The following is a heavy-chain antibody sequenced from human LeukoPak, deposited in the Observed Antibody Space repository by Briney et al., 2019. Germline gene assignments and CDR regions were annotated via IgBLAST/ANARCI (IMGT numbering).Heavy chain of an antibody. CDR3: ARDRASANEDIEVLPAVIETGALYAFYV. V-gene: IGHV3-21*01. Sequence: GGSLRLSCAASGFTFSSYSMNWVRQAPGKGLEWVSSISSSSSYIYYADSVKGRFTISRDNAKNSLYLQMNSLRAEDTAVYYCARDRASANEDIEVLPAVIETGALYAFYVGGKGTMVTV. D-gene: IGHD2-2*01. J-gene: IGHJ3*01. CDR2: ISSSSSYI. CDR1: GFTFSSYS.